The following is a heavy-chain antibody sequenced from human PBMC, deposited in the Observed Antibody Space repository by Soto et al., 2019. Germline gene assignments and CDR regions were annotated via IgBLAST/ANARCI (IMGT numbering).Heavy chain of an antibody. CDR1: GYTFTGYY. Sequence: ASVKVSCKASGYTFTGYYLHWVRQAPGQGLEWMGWINPNSGVANYAQRFQGRVTMTMDTSISTAYMEVTSLRYDDKAVFYCARELNSGLGHLHLWGQGTLVTVSS. CDR2: INPNSGVA. V-gene: IGHV1-2*02. J-gene: IGHJ5*02. CDR3: ARELNSGLGHLHL. D-gene: IGHD6-19*01.